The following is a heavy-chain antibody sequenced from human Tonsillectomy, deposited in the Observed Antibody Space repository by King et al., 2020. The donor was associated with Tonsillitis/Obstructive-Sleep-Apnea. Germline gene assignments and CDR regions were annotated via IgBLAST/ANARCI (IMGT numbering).Heavy chain of an antibody. V-gene: IGHV1-69*01. D-gene: IGHD3-3*02. Sequence: VQLVESGAEVKKPGSSVKVSCKASGGTFSSYAISWVRQAPGQGLEWMGGIIPIFGTANYAQKFQGRVTITADESTSTAYMELSSLRSEDTAVYYCARPRGTYGEGHFFGYFDYWGQGTLVTVSS. CDR3: ARPRGTYGEGHFFGYFDY. CDR2: IIPIFGTA. J-gene: IGHJ4*02. CDR1: GGTFSSYA.